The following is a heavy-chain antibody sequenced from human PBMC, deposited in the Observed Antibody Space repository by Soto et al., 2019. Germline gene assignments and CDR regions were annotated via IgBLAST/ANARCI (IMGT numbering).Heavy chain of an antibody. V-gene: IGHV1-18*01. D-gene: IGHD1-1*01. CDR1: GYIFTTYG. CDR2: ISAHNGNT. CDR3: ARGRYGDY. J-gene: IGHJ4*02. Sequence: QVHLVQSGAWVKKPGASVKVSCKGSGYIFTTYGITWVRQAPGQGLEWMGWISAHNGNTNYGQKLQGRVTVTRDTSTSTAYMELSNLRSDDTAVYYCARGRYGDYWGQGALVTVSS.